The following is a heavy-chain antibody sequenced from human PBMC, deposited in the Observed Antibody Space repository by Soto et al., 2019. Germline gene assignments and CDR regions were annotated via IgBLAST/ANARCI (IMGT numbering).Heavy chain of an antibody. J-gene: IGHJ6*01. D-gene: IGHD3-10*01. Sequence: SGTLSLTCTVSGGSVSTGMKYWGWVRQPPGKALEFIGYMYKTGETLLNSSLKSRVTLSMETSKNQFSLTLSSVTAADTAVYFCMKAHESGDFLGMSVWGPGTTVTVSS. CDR2: MYKTGET. CDR3: MKAHESGDFLGMSV. V-gene: IGHV4-61*01. CDR1: GGSVSTGMKY.